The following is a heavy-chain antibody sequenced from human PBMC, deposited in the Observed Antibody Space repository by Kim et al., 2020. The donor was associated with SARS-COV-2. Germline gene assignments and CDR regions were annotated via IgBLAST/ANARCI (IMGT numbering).Heavy chain of an antibody. CDR2: INPNSGGT. V-gene: IGHV1-2*02. CDR3: ARDLVVVPAAIRAKSYYYYGMDV. CDR1: GYTFTGYY. Sequence: ASVKVSCKASGYTFTGYYMYWVRQAPGQGLEWMGWINPNSGGTNHAQKFQGRVTMTRDTSISTAYMELSRLRSDDTAVYYCARDLVVVPAAIRAKSYYYYGMDVCGQEPTVTVSS. D-gene: IGHD2-2*02. J-gene: IGHJ6*02.